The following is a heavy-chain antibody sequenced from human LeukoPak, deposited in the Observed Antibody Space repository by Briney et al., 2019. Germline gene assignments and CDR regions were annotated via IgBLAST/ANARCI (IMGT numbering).Heavy chain of an antibody. J-gene: IGHJ3*02. CDR2: IYYSGST. D-gene: IGHD3-22*01. V-gene: IGHV4-39*07. CDR1: GGSISSSSYY. Sequence: SETLSLTCTVSGGSISSSSYYWGWIRQPPGKGLEWIGSIYYSGSTYYNPSLKSRVTISVDTSKNQFSLKLSSVTAADTAVYYCARVRRLITMIVVPGLIDIWGQGTMVTVSS. CDR3: ARVRRLITMIVVPGLIDI.